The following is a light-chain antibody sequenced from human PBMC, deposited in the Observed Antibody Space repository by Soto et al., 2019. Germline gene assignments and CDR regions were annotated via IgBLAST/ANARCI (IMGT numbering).Light chain of an antibody. J-gene: IGKJ5*01. V-gene: IGKV3-15*01. CDR1: QSVSSN. CDR2: GAS. CDR3: QQYNNWPPIT. Sequence: ESVKPDSPPTIYVSRGERPTRSCRASQSVSSNLAWYQQKPGQPPRLLIYGASTRATGIPARFSGSGSGTEFTLTISSLLSEDFAVYYCQQYNNWPPITFGQGTRLEIK.